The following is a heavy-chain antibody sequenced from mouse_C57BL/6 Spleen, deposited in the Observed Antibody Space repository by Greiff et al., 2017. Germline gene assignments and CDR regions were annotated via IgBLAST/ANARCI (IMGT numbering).Heavy chain of an antibody. V-gene: IGHV2-2*01. CDR1: GFSLTSYG. J-gene: IGHJ4*01. CDR2: IWSGGST. D-gene: IGHD2-3*01. CDR3: ARKGSYDGYSYAMDY. Sequence: VPLVESGPGLVQPSQSLSITCTVSGFSLTSYGVHWVRQSPGKGLEWLGVIWSGGSTDYNAAFISRLSISKDNSKSQVFFKMNSLQADDTAIYYCARKGSYDGYSYAMDYWGQGTSVTVSS.